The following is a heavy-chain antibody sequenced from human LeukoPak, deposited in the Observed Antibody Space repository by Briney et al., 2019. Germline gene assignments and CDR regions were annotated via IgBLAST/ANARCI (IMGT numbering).Heavy chain of an antibody. Sequence: PGGSLRLSCAASGFTFSSYSMNWVRQAPGKGLEWVSCISSSSSTIYYADSVKGRFTISRDNAKNSLYLQMNSLRAEDTAVYYCARTYDSSGYAFDIWGQGTMVTVSS. V-gene: IGHV3-48*01. J-gene: IGHJ3*02. CDR2: ISSSSSTI. CDR3: ARTYDSSGYAFDI. CDR1: GFTFSSYS. D-gene: IGHD3-22*01.